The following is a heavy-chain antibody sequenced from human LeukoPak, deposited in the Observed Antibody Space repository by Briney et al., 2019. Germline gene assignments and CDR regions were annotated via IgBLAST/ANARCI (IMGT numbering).Heavy chain of an antibody. J-gene: IGHJ4*02. V-gene: IGHV3-66*01. D-gene: IGHD2-21*02. CDR3: ARFVVVTAALDY. Sequence: GGSLRLSCAASGFTVSSNYMSWVRQAPGKGLEWVSVIYSGGSTYYADSVKGRFTISRDNSKNTLSLQMNSLRAEDTAVYYCARFVVVTAALDYWGQGTLVTVSS. CDR1: GFTVSSNY. CDR2: IYSGGST.